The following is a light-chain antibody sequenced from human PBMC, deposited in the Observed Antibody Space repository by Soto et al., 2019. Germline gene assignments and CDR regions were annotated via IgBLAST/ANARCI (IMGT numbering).Light chain of an antibody. CDR2: GVT. V-gene: IGLV2-14*01. CDR1: SSDVGGYNY. Sequence: QSALTQPASVSGSPGQSITISCTGTSSDVGGYNYVSWYQHHPGKAPKLIIYGVTNRPSGVSNRFSGSKSGNTASLTISGLQAEDESDYYCISYTSGTSPYVFGTGTKVTVL. CDR3: ISYTSGTSPYV. J-gene: IGLJ1*01.